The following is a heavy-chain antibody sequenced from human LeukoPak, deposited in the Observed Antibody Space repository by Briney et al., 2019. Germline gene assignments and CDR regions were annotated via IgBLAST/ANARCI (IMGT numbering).Heavy chain of an antibody. V-gene: IGHV3-9*03. Sequence: GGSLRLFCAASGFTFYDYAMHWVRQAAGKGLEGVSGISWNSGRIDYEDAVQGRFTISRDHAKNSLYLQMNSLRAEDLALHYCPKDIDKSGYYNHFVYWGQGTLVTVSS. D-gene: IGHD3-22*01. CDR1: GFTFYDYA. CDR2: ISWNSGRI. J-gene: IGHJ4*02. CDR3: PKDIDKSGYYNHFVY.